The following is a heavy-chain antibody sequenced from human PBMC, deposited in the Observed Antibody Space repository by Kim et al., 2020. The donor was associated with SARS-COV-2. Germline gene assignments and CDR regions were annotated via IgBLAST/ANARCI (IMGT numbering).Heavy chain of an antibody. Sequence: SPIHYADSVKCRFTISRDNAKSSLYLQMNSLRDEDTAVYYCARSSSSGYDWGQGTLVTVSS. J-gene: IGHJ4*02. V-gene: IGHV3-48*02. CDR3: ARSSSSGYD. D-gene: IGHD6-19*01. CDR2: SPI.